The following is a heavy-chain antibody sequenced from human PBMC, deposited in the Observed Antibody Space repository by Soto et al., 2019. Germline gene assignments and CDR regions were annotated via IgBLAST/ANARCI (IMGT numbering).Heavy chain of an antibody. D-gene: IGHD6-13*01. CDR2: IIPMLDIT. CDR3: TLGSWSAETFDI. V-gene: IGHV1-69*02. Sequence: SVKVSCKASGGTFSTYTIIWVRQAPGQGLEWMGRIIPMLDITNTAQSFQGRVMITADKSTSTAYLELSALRSDDTAIYFCTLGSWSAETFDIWGRGTMVTVSS. J-gene: IGHJ3*02. CDR1: GGTFSTYT.